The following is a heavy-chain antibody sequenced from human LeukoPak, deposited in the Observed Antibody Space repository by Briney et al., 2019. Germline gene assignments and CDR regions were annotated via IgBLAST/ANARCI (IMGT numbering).Heavy chain of an antibody. CDR3: ARDGVVGFDY. CDR2: ISSSSSYI. D-gene: IGHD1-26*01. CDR1: GFTFSSHS. V-gene: IGHV3-21*01. J-gene: IGHJ4*02. Sequence: PGGSLRLSCAASGFTFSSHSVNWVRQAPGKGLEWVSSISSSSSYIYYADSVKGRFTISRDNAKNSLYLQMNSLRAEDTAVYYCARDGVVGFDYWGQGTLVTVSS.